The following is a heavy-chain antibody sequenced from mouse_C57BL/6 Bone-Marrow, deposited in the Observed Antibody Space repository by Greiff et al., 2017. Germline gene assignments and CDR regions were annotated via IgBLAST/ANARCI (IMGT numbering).Heavy chain of an antibody. CDR2: IYPGDGDT. J-gene: IGHJ2*01. CDR1: GYAFSSSW. Sequence: VQLQQSGPELVKPGASVKISCKASGYAFSSSWMNWVKQRPGKGLEWIGRIYPGDGDTNYNGKFKGKATLTADKSSSTAYMQRSSLTSEDSAVYFCATYGSSFDYWGQGTTLTVSS. D-gene: IGHD1-1*01. V-gene: IGHV1-82*01. CDR3: ATYGSSFDY.